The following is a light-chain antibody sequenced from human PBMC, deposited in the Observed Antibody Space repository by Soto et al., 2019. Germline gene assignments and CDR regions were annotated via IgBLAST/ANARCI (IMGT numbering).Light chain of an antibody. CDR3: SSYTSSSTLDV. Sequence: SVLTQPASVSGSPGQSIPISCTGTSSDVGGYNYVSWYQQHPGKAPKLMIYDVSIRPSGVSNRFSGSKSGNTASPTISGLQAEDEADYYCSSYTSSSTLDVFGTGTKVTVL. CDR2: DVS. J-gene: IGLJ1*01. V-gene: IGLV2-14*01. CDR1: SSDVGGYNY.